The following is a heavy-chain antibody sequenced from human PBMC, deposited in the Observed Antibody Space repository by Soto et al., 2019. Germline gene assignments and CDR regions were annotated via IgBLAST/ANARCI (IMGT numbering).Heavy chain of an antibody. CDR1: GGTFSSYA. Sequence: SVKVSCKASGGTFSSYAISWVRQAPGQGLEWMGGIIPIFGTANYAQKFQGRVTITADESTSTAYMELSSLRSEDTAVYYCARDCSSTSCTDAFDIWGQGTMVTVSS. CDR2: IIPIFGTA. V-gene: IGHV1-69*13. CDR3: ARDCSSTSCTDAFDI. D-gene: IGHD2-2*01. J-gene: IGHJ3*02.